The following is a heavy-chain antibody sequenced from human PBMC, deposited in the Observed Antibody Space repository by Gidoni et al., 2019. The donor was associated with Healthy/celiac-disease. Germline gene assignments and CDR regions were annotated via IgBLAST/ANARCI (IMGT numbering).Heavy chain of an antibody. CDR1: VFTFSSYS. CDR2: ISSSSSYI. D-gene: IGHD3-3*01. V-gene: IGHV3-21*01. CDR3: ARAFWSGYPDAFDI. J-gene: IGHJ3*02. Sequence: EVQLVESGGGLVKPGGSLRLSCAASVFTFSSYSMNWVRPPPGKGRAGVSSISSSSSYIYYADSVKGRFTISRDNAKNSLYLQMNSLRAEDTAVYYCARAFWSGYPDAFDIWGQGTMVTVSS.